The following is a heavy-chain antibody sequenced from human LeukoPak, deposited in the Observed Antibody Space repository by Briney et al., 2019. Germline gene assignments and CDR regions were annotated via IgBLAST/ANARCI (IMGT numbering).Heavy chain of an antibody. V-gene: IGHV1-18*01. CDR2: ISTYNGNT. J-gene: IGHJ4*02. CDR1: DYSFTNYG. CDR3: ARVSTDDFSFDY. Sequence: GASVKVSCKASDYSFTNYGISWVRQAPGQGLEWMGWISTYNGNTNYAQKLQGRVTMTTDTSTSTAYMELRSLRSDDTAVYYCARVSTDDFSFDYWGRGTLVTVSS. D-gene: IGHD1-1*01.